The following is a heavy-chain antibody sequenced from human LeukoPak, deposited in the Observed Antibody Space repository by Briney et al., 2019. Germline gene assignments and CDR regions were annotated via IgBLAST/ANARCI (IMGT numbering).Heavy chain of an antibody. J-gene: IGHJ5*02. Sequence: PSETLSLTCAVYGGSFSGYYWSWIRQPPGKGLEWIGEINHSGSTNYNPSLKSRVTISVDTSKNQFSLKLSSVTAADTAVYYCARSDPVGYGSLYNWFDPRGQGTLVTVSS. D-gene: IGHD3-10*01. V-gene: IGHV4-34*01. CDR2: INHSGST. CDR1: GGSFSGYY. CDR3: ARSDPVGYGSLYNWFDP.